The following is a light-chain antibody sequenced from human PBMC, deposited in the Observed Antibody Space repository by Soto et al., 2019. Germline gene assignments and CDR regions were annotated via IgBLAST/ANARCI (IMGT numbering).Light chain of an antibody. J-gene: IGKJ4*01. CDR2: GAF. CDR3: QQYKNWPPRT. CDR1: QSVSYN. V-gene: IGKV3-15*01. Sequence: EIVMTQSPATLSVSPGERATLSCRASQSVSYNLAWYQQKPGQGPRRLIYGAFTKDTGIPASISGSGSGTNFTRTVSSLKSEGLAVYDFQQYKNWPPRTFGGGTKVEIK.